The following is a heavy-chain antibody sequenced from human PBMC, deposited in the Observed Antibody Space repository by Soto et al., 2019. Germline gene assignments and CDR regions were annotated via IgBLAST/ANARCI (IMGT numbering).Heavy chain of an antibody. CDR2: ISGSRGYI. CDR1: GFIFSDYS. CDR3: ARDWAAALDY. J-gene: IGHJ4*02. V-gene: IGHV3-21*02. D-gene: IGHD6-13*01. Sequence: VQLVESGGGLVKPGGSLRLSCAASGFIFSDYSMNWVRQAPGKGLEWVSSISGSRGYIYYGDSVKGRFTISRDNAKNSVVLQMNNLRAEDTAVYYCARDWAAALDYWGPGTLVTVSS.